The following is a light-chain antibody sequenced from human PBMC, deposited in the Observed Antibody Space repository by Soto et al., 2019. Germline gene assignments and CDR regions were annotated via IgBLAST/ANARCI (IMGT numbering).Light chain of an antibody. Sequence: QSVLTKPASVSGSPGQSITISCTGTSSDVGKYKYVSWYQQHPGKAPKLMIYEVSNRPSGVSNRFSGSKSGNTASLTISGLQAEDETDYYCFSYTSSGTYVFGTGTKVTVL. J-gene: IGLJ1*01. V-gene: IGLV2-14*01. CDR1: SSDVGKYKY. CDR3: FSYTSSGTYV. CDR2: EVS.